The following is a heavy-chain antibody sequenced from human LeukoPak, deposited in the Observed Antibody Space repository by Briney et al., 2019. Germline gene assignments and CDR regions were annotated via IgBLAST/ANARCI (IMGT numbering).Heavy chain of an antibody. Sequence: GGSLRLSCAASGFTFSTYWMSWVRQAPGKGLEWVANIKQDGSEKYYVDSVKGRFTISRDNAKNSLYLQMSSLRAEDTAVYYCARVNCGGNCYAPQWYFDLWGRGTLVTVSS. CDR3: ARVNCGGNCYAPQWYFDL. CDR2: IKQDGSEK. CDR1: GFTFSTYW. J-gene: IGHJ2*01. D-gene: IGHD2-21*02. V-gene: IGHV3-7*01.